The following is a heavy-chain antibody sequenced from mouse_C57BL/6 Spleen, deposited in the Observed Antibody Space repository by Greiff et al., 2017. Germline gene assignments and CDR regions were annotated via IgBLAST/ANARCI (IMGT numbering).Heavy chain of an antibody. V-gene: IGHV14-3*01. CDR3: ARQEDYYYCSSFFAMEY. CDR2: IDPANGST. Sequence: VQLQQSVAELVRPGASVKLSCTASGFNFKNTYMHWVKQRPEQGLEWIGRIDPANGSTKYAPKFQGKATITADTSSNTAYLQLSSLTSEDTAIYYCARQEDYYYCSSFFAMEYWGQGASVTVSS. J-gene: IGHJ4*01. D-gene: IGHD1-1*01. CDR1: GFNFKNTY.